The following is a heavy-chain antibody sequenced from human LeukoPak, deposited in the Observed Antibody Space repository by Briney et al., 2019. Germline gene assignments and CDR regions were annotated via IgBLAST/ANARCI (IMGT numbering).Heavy chain of an antibody. D-gene: IGHD3-22*01. V-gene: IGHV4-59*08. J-gene: IGHJ4*02. Sequence: SETLSLTCTVSGGSISTYYWSWIRQPPGKGLEWIGYIYYSGYTDYNPSLKSRVTMSVDTSKNRFSLKLTSVTAADTAVYYCATLQSSGYDYSDYWGQGILVTVSS. CDR2: IYYSGYT. CDR1: GGSISTYY. CDR3: ATLQSSGYDYSDY.